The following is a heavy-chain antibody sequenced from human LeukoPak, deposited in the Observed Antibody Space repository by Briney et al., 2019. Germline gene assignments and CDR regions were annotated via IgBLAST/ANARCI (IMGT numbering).Heavy chain of an antibody. Sequence: GGSLRLSCAASGFTFSNAWMSWVRQAPGKGLEWVGRIKSKTDGGTTDYAAPVKGRFTISRDDSKNTLYLQMNSLKTEDTAVYYCTTLRFLEWFPAYYYYGMDVWGQGTTVTVSS. CDR1: GFTFSNAW. J-gene: IGHJ6*02. CDR3: TTLRFLEWFPAYYYYGMDV. CDR2: IKSKTDGGTT. V-gene: IGHV3-15*01. D-gene: IGHD3-3*01.